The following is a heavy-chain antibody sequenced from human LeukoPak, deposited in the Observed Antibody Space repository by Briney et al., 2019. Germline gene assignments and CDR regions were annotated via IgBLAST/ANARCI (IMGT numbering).Heavy chain of an antibody. V-gene: IGHV3-30*03. J-gene: IGHJ3*02. CDR3: VWELDAFDI. CDR2: ISYDGSNK. Sequence: GGSLRLSCAASGFTFSSYGMHWVRQAPGKGLEWVAVISYDGSNKYYADSVKGRFTISRGNSKNTLYLQMNSLRAEDTAVYYCVWELDAFDIWGQGTMVTVSS. CDR1: GFTFSSYG.